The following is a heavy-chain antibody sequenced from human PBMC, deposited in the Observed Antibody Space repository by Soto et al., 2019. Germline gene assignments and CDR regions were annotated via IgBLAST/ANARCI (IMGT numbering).Heavy chain of an antibody. V-gene: IGHV1-2*02. CDR1: GYTFTGYY. CDR2: INPNSGGT. J-gene: IGHJ6*02. D-gene: IGHD2-2*01. Sequence: QVQLVQSGAEVKKPGASVKVSCKASGYTFTGYYMHWVRQAPGQGLEWMGWINPNSGGTNYAQKLKGRVTMTRARAITTATTDLGRLRSRDRAVYFCARDIVVVPAARSGLDVWGQGTTVTVSS. CDR3: ARDIVVVPAARSGLDV.